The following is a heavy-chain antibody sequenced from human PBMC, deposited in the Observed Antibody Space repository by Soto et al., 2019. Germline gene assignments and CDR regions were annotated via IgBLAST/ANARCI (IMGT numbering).Heavy chain of an antibody. CDR2: IYYSGST. CDR1: GGSISSGGYY. Sequence: SETLSLTCTVSGGSISSGGYYWSWIRQHPGKGLEWIGYIYYSGSTYYNPSLKSRVTISVDTSKNQFSLKLSSVTAADTAVYYCARTGMSGERPPKRITIFGVVIIPGDYGMDVWGQGTTVTVSS. V-gene: IGHV4-31*03. J-gene: IGHJ6*02. CDR3: ARTGMSGERPPKRITIFGVVIIPGDYGMDV. D-gene: IGHD3-3*01.